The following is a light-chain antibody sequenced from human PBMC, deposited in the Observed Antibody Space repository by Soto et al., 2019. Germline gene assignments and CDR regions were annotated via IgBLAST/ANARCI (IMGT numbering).Light chain of an antibody. J-gene: IGKJ4*01. Sequence: EIVLTQSPGTLSLSPGERASLSCRASQSVSINYLAWYQQKPGQAPRLLIYGASSRATGIPDRFSGGGSGTDFTLTISRLEPEDFAVYYCQQFSSYPLTFGGGTKVDIK. V-gene: IGKV3-20*01. CDR2: GAS. CDR3: QQFSSYPLT. CDR1: QSVSINY.